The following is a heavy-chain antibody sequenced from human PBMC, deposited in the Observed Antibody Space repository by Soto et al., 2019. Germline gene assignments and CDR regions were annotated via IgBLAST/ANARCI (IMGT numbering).Heavy chain of an antibody. CDR2: INADYGNT. D-gene: IGHD5-18*01. CDR1: GYTFYSHS. CDR3: ARCIQGDYYYGMDV. Sequence: QAQLVQSGAEVKKPGASVTVSCKASGYTFYSHSISWVRQAPGQGLEWMGRINADYGNTQYAQKFRGRVTMTTDTSTTTVYMELTNLTSDDTAVYYCARCIQGDYYYGMDVWGQGTTVTVSS. J-gene: IGHJ6*02. V-gene: IGHV1-18*01.